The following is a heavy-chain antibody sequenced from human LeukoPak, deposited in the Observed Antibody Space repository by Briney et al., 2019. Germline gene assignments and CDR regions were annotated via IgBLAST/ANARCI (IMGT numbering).Heavy chain of an antibody. J-gene: IGHJ4*02. CDR2: IYTSGST. V-gene: IGHV4-61*02. CDR3: ARGGGYASGLAS. CDR1: GGSISSGSYY. Sequence: PSQTLSLTCTVSGGSISSGSYYWSWIRQPAGKGLEWIGRIYTSGSTNYNPSLKSRVTISVDTSKNQFSLKLSSVTAADTAVYYCARGGGYASGLASWGQGTLVTVSS. D-gene: IGHD5-12*01.